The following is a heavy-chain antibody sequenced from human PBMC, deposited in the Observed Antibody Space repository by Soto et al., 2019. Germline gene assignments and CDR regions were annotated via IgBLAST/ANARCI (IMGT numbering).Heavy chain of an antibody. J-gene: IGHJ4*02. Sequence: GGSLRLSCAASGFTFSSYAMSWVRQAPGKGLEWVSAISGSGGTTYYADSVKGRFTISRDNSKNTLYLQMNSLRAEDTAVYYCAKDRFVGSDWYSFDYWGQGTLVTVSS. CDR3: AKDRFVGSDWYSFDY. D-gene: IGHD6-19*01. V-gene: IGHV3-23*01. CDR2: ISGSGGTT. CDR1: GFTFSSYA.